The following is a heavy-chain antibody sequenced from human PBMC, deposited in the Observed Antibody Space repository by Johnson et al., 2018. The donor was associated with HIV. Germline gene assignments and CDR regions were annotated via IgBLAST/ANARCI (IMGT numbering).Heavy chain of an antibody. CDR3: ARGWVGATLRAFDI. V-gene: IGHV3-20*04. CDR1: GFTFDDYG. J-gene: IGHJ3*02. D-gene: IGHD1-26*01. Sequence: VQLVESGGGLVQPGRSLRLSCAASGFTFDDYGMSWVSQGPGKGLEWVSGINWNVGNTDFADAVKGRFNVSRDNAKTSLYLQMNSLRAEDTAMYYCARGWVGATLRAFDIWGQGTMVTVSS. CDR2: INWNVGNT.